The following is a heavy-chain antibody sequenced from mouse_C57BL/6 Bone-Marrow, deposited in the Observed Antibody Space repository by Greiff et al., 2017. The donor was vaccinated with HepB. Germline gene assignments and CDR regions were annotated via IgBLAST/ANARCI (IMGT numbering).Heavy chain of an antibody. Sequence: VQLQQPGAELVKPGASVKLSCKASGYTFTSYWMQWVKQRPGQGLEWIGEIDPYDSYTNYKQKFKGKATLTVDTSSSTAYMQLSSLTSEDAAVYYCARASGRGYFDFCDQGNTLTVSS. CDR3: ARASGRGYFDF. CDR2: IDPYDSYT. V-gene: IGHV1-50*01. D-gene: IGHD6-1*01. CDR1: GYTFTSYW. J-gene: IGHJ2*01.